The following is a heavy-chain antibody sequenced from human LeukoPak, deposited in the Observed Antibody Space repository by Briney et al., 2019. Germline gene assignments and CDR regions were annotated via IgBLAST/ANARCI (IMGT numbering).Heavy chain of an antibody. CDR2: VNTDGSTT. Sequence: GGSLRLSCAASGFTFSGSYMHWVRQAPGKGLVWVSRVNTDGSTTTYADSVKGRFTISRDNANNTLCLQMNSLRAEDTAMYYCARGKSAGIWGQGTLVTVSS. V-gene: IGHV3-74*01. CDR1: GFTFSGSY. CDR3: ARGKSAGI. J-gene: IGHJ4*02.